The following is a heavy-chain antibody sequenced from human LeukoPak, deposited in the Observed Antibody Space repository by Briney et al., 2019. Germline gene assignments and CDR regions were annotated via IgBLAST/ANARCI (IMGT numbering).Heavy chain of an antibody. CDR1: GFSFTSYW. D-gene: IGHD3-22*01. CDR3: ARQDDYDRSGYTDY. Sequence: GVSLKISCHGFGFSFTSYWIGWERQLPGKSLEWMGIIYPGYSDTRYSPSFQGQVTISVDKSISTAYLQWSSLKASDTAMYYCARQDDYDRSGYTDYWGQGTLVTVSS. V-gene: IGHV5-51*01. CDR2: IYPGYSDT. J-gene: IGHJ4*02.